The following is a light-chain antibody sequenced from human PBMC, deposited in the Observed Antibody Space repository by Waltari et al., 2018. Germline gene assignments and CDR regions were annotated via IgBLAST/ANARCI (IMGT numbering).Light chain of an antibody. V-gene: IGLV2-14*03. CDR2: DVT. CDR1: SSDVGTYDS. Sequence: QSALTQPASVSGSPGQSIPISCTGTSSDVGTYDSVSWYQQHPGKAPKLMIYDVTKRPSGIANRFSGSKSGNTASLTISGLQAEDEADYYCSSYTTSSTVYVFGTGTKVTVL. J-gene: IGLJ1*01. CDR3: SSYTTSSTVYV.